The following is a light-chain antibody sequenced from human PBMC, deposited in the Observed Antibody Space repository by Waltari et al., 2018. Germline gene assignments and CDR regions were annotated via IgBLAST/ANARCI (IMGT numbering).Light chain of an antibody. V-gene: IGKV3-15*01. CDR2: GAS. Sequence: EIVMTQSPATLSVSPGERATLSCRASQSVGSDLAWYQQQPGRAPNRLIHGASTRVTGIPARFSGSGSGTEFTLTISSLQSEDFAVYYCQQYNKWPPYTFGQGTKLEIK. CDR3: QQYNKWPPYT. CDR1: QSVGSD. J-gene: IGKJ2*01.